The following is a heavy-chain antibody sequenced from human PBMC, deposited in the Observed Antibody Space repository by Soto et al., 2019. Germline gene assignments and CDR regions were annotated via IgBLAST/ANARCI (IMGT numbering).Heavy chain of an antibody. J-gene: IGHJ3*02. CDR3: AKNDYGAYKPYDI. V-gene: IGHV3-23*01. CDR1: GFTFSSYA. Sequence: GSLRLSCAASGFTFSSYAMTWIRQAPGKGLDWVSSIGLYSDDTYYADSVKVRFTVSRDISKNTLYLQLRCQEAENTAGYYCAKNDYGAYKPYDIWGKGTMVT. D-gene: IGHD4-17*01. CDR2: IGLYSDDT.